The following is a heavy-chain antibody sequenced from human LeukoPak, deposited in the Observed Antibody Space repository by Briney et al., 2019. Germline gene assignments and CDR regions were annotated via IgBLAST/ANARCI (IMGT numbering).Heavy chain of an antibody. J-gene: IGHJ4*02. CDR2: ISYDGSNK. CDR3: ASGVPPEY. V-gene: IGHV3-30*04. Sequence: PGRSLRLSCAASGFTFSSYAMHWVRQAPGKGLEWVAVISYDGSNKYYADSVKGRFTISRGNSKNTLYLQMNSLRAEDTTVYYCASGVPPEYWGQGTLVTVSS. D-gene: IGHD1-1*01. CDR1: GFTFSSYA.